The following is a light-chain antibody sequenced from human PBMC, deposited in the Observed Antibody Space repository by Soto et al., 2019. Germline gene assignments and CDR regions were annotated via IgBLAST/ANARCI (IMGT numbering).Light chain of an antibody. CDR1: QSVSSN. V-gene: IGKV3-15*01. Sequence: EIVMTQSQATLSVSPGERATLSCRASQSVSSNLAWYQQKPGQAPRLLIYGASTRATAIPARFSGSGSGTEFTLTISSLQSEDFAIYYCQQYNNWPPITFGQGTRLEIK. CDR3: QQYNNWPPIT. CDR2: GAS. J-gene: IGKJ5*01.